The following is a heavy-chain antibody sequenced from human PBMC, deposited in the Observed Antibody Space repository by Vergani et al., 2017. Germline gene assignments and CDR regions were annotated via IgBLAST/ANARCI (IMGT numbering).Heavy chain of an antibody. Sequence: QLVQSGAEVKKPGASVKVSCKASGFTFTSSAMQWVRQARGQRLEWIGWIVVGSGNTNYAQKFQERVTITRDMSTSTAYMELSSLRSDDTAVYYCARDPGIELPGFQIDFWGQGSLVTVSS. CDR2: IVVGSGNT. CDR1: GFTFTSSA. J-gene: IGHJ4*02. CDR3: ARDPGIELPGFQIDF. V-gene: IGHV1-58*02. D-gene: IGHD6-19*01.